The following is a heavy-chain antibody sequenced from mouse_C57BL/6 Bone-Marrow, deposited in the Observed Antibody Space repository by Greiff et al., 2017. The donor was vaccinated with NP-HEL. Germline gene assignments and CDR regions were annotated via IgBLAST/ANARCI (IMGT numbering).Heavy chain of an antibody. D-gene: IGHD2-4*01. J-gene: IGHJ2*01. Sequence: VQLQESGPELVKPGASVKISCKASGYAFSSSWMNWVKQRPGKGLEWIGRIYPGDGDTNYNGKFKGKATLTADKSSSTAYMQLSSLTSEDSAVYFCAHYDYDVYWGQGTTLTVSS. CDR2: IYPGDGDT. CDR1: GYAFSSSW. CDR3: AHYDYDVY. V-gene: IGHV1-82*01.